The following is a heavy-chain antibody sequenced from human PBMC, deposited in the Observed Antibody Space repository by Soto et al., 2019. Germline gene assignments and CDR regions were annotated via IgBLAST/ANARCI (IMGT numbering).Heavy chain of an antibody. CDR3: ARGWGGYFQH. J-gene: IGHJ1*01. D-gene: IGHD7-27*01. V-gene: IGHV4-59*01. CDR1: GGSISSYY. Sequence: QVQLQESGPGLVKPSETLSLTCTVSGGSISSYYWSWIRQPPGKGLEWIGYIYYSGSTNYNPSLKSRVTISVDTSKNQFSLKLSSVTAADTVVYYCARGWGGYFQHWGQGTLVAVSS. CDR2: IYYSGST.